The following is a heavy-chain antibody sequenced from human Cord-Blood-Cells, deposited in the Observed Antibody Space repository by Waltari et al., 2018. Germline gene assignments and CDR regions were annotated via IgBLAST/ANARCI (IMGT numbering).Heavy chain of an antibody. V-gene: IGHV4-34*01. D-gene: IGHD2-15*01. CDR3: ARGNCSGGSCSNWFDP. CDR1: GGSFSGYY. CDR2: INHSGST. Sequence: QVQLQQWGAGLLKPSETLSLPCAVYGGSFSGYYWRWIRQPPGKGLEWIGEINHSGSTNYNPSLKSRVTISVDTSKNQFSLKLSSVTAADTAVYYCARGNCSGGSCSNWFDPWGQGTLVTVSS. J-gene: IGHJ5*02.